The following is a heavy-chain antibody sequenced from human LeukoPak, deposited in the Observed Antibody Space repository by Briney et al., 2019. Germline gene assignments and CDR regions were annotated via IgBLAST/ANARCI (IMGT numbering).Heavy chain of an antibody. Sequence: SQTLSLTCTVSGGSISTYYWSWIRQPPGKGLEWIGYIYYSGSTNYNPSVKSRVTMSVDTSTKQFSLNLSSLTAADAAVYYCARGGTAVVTPYAFDIWGQGTMVTVSS. V-gene: IGHV4-59*01. CDR1: GGSISTYY. D-gene: IGHD4-23*01. CDR3: ARGGTAVVTPYAFDI. CDR2: IYYSGST. J-gene: IGHJ3*02.